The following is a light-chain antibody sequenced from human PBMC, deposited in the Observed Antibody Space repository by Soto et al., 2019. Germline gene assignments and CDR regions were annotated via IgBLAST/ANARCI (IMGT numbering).Light chain of an antibody. V-gene: IGLV1-40*01. Sequence: QPVLTQPPSVSGAPGQRVTISCTGSSANIEAAYNLDWYQQLPGTAPKLLIYGNNNRPSGVPARFSGSKSGTSASLAIAGLQAEDEGDYYCQSYDSSLSGYVFGTGTKVTVL. CDR1: SANIEAAYN. J-gene: IGLJ1*01. CDR3: QSYDSSLSGYV. CDR2: GNN.